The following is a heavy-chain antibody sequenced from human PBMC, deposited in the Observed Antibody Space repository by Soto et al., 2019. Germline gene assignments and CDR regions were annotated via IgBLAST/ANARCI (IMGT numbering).Heavy chain of an antibody. CDR3: ARQIRALYYGMDV. CDR1: GFTFSSYA. D-gene: IGHD1-26*01. V-gene: IGHV3-23*01. CDR2: ISGSGGST. J-gene: IGHJ6*02. Sequence: PGGSLRLSCAASGFTFSSYAMSWVRQAPGKGLEWVSAISGSGGSTYYADSVKGRFTISRDNSKNTLYLQMNSLRAEDTAVYYCARQIRALYYGMDVWGQGTTVTVSS.